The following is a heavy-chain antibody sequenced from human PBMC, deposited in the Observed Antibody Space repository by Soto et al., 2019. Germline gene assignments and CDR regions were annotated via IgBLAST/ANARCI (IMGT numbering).Heavy chain of an antibody. CDR2: IIPIFGTA. CDR1: GGTFSSYA. CDR3: ASRGMSVAGTYYDYGMEV. D-gene: IGHD6-19*01. J-gene: IGHJ6*02. V-gene: IGHV1-69*13. Sequence: ASVKVSCKASGGTFSSYAISWVRQAPGQGLEWMGGIIPIFGTANYAQKFQGRVTITADESTSTAYMALSSLRSEDTAVYYCASRGMSVAGTYYDYGMEVWGQGTTVTVSS.